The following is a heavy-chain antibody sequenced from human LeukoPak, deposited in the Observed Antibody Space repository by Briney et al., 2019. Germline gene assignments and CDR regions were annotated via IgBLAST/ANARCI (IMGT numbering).Heavy chain of an antibody. Sequence: PSETLSLTCSVSGGSISNYYWSWIRQPAGKGLEWIGRIHTSGSTNYNPSLKGRVTMSLDTSRQQFSLKLTSVTAADTAVYYCAKDGSYGNYYFDYWGQGTLVTVSS. CDR1: GGSISNYY. CDR3: AKDGSYGNYYFDY. CDR2: IHTSGST. J-gene: IGHJ4*02. D-gene: IGHD4-11*01. V-gene: IGHV4-4*07.